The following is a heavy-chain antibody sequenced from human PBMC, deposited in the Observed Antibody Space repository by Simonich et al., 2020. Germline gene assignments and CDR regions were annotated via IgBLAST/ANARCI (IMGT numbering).Heavy chain of an antibody. CDR2: KNPNSGNT. CDR1: VYTFTSYD. J-gene: IGHJ4*02. Sequence: QVQLVQSGAEVTKPGASVKVSCKASVYTFTSYDINWVRQATGQWLEWMGWKNPNSGNTGYAQKFQGRVTITRNTSISTAYMELSSLRSEDTAVYYCARTYSGSYYYFDYWGQGTLVTVSS. V-gene: IGHV1-8*03. D-gene: IGHD1-26*01. CDR3: ARTYSGSYYYFDY.